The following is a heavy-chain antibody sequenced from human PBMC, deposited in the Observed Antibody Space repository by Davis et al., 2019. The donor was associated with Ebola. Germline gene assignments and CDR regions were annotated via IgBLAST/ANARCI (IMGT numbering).Heavy chain of an antibody. CDR3: ARDLLWFGELLTAYYGMDV. CDR2: ISAYNGNT. V-gene: IGHV1-18*01. CDR1: GYTFTSYG. D-gene: IGHD3-10*01. J-gene: IGHJ6*04. Sequence: ASVKVSCKASGYTFTSYGISWVRQAPGQGLEWMGWISAYNGNTNYAQKLQGRVTMTTDTSTSTAYMELRSLRSDDTAVYYCARDLLWFGELLTAYYGMDVWGKGTTVTVSS.